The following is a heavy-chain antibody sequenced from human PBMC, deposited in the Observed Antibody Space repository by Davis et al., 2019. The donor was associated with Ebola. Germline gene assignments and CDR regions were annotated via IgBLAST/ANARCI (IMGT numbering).Heavy chain of an antibody. CDR3: AELHSSSSHI. CDR1: GFSFSRTD. CDR2: INGGGGHT. J-gene: IGHJ4*02. D-gene: IGHD6-6*01. Sequence: PGGSLRLSCAASGFSFSRTDMNWFRQAPGRGPEWVSNINGGGGHTDYADAVKGRFTISRDNSTNTLYLQMNSLRAEDTALYYCAELHSSSSHIWGQGTLVTVSS. V-gene: IGHV3-23*01.